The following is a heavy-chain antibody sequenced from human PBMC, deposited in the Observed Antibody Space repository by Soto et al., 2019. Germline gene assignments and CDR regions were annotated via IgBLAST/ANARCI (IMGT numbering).Heavy chain of an antibody. CDR3: ARVGLFDGNKPITLEF. V-gene: IGHV3-7*03. D-gene: IGHD3-10*01. J-gene: IGHJ4*02. CDR2: INQDATRQ. CDR1: GFTFRNYW. Sequence: EVQLVESGGGLVQPGGSRRLSCAASGFTFRNYWMSWVRQAPGRGLEWVANINQDATRQSYVDSVEGRFSISRDNAKNSVYLQMSNLRVDDTALYYCARVGLFDGNKPITLEFWGQGTLVTVSS.